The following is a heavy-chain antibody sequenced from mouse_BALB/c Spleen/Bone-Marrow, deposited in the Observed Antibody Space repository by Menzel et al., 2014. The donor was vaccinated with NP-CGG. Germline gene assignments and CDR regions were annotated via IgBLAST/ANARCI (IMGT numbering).Heavy chain of an antibody. D-gene: IGHD2-14*01. Sequence: QVHVKQSGAELVRPGTSVKVSCKASGYAFTNYLIEWVEQRPGQGLEWIGGINPGSGGTNYNEKFKGKATLTADISSSTAYMQLSSLTSDDSAVYFCARGAYRSYYCDYWGQGTTLTVSS. CDR1: GYAFTNYL. J-gene: IGHJ2*01. V-gene: IGHV1-54*01. CDR3: ARGAYRSYYCDY. CDR2: INPGSGGT.